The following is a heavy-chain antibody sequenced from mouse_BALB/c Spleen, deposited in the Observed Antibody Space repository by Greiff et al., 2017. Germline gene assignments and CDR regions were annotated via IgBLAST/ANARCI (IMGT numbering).Heavy chain of an antibody. D-gene: IGHD2-14*01. CDR2: IYPGNSDT. V-gene: IGHV1-5*01. CDR3: TREDYRYDYFDY. Sequence: VQLQQSGTVLARPGASVKMSCKASGYTFTSYWMHWVKQRPGQGLEWIGAIYPGNSDTSYNQKFKGKAKLTAVTSTSTAYMELSSLTNEDSAVYYCTREDYRYDYFDYWGQGTTLTVSS. J-gene: IGHJ2*01. CDR1: GYTFTSYW.